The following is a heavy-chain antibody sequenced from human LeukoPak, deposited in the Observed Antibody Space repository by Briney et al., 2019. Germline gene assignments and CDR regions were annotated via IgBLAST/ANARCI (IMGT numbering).Heavy chain of an antibody. CDR3: ARRLGYSSGWYADYFNY. V-gene: IGHV5-51*01. CDR1: GYSFTSYW. Sequence: PGESLKISCKGSGYSFTSYWIGWVRQMPGKGLELMGIIYPGDSDTRYSPSFQGQVTISADKSISTAYLQWSSLKASDTAMYYCARRLGYSSGWYADYFNYWGQGTLVTASS. J-gene: IGHJ4*02. CDR2: IYPGDSDT. D-gene: IGHD6-19*01.